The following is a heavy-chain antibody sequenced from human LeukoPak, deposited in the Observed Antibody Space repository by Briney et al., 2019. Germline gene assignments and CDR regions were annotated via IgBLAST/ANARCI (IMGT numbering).Heavy chain of an antibody. CDR3: ARGSSRAASKRFGMDV. Sequence: PGGSLRLSCAASGFTFSSYAMSWVRQAPGKGLEWVSAISGSGGSTYYADSVKGRFTISRDNSKNTLYLQMNSLRAEDTAVYYCARGSSRAASKRFGMDVWGQGTTVTVSS. CDR2: ISGSGGST. D-gene: IGHD6-6*01. V-gene: IGHV3-23*01. J-gene: IGHJ6*02. CDR1: GFTFSSYA.